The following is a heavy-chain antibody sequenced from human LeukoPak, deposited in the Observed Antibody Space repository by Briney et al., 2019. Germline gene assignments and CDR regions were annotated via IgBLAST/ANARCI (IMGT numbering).Heavy chain of an antibody. CDR2: IDPSGTYT. Sequence: PGGSLRLSCVASGFXFRNYAMSWVRQAPGKGLEWVSGIDPSGTYTYYADSVKGRFAISRDNSKNTLYLQLNSLRAEDTAAYYCAKGPERSDRGYSDYWGQGTLVTVSS. J-gene: IGHJ4*02. V-gene: IGHV3-23*01. D-gene: IGHD1-14*01. CDR3: AKGPERSDRGYSDY. CDR1: GFXFRNYA.